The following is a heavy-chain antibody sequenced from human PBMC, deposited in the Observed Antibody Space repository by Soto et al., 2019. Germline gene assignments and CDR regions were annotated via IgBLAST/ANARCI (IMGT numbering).Heavy chain of an antibody. D-gene: IGHD2-21*01. Sequence: GVSLRLSCEVSGLTFSKFEMTCVRQAPGQGLEWVSSISSDGATIYYADSVKGRFTISRDHDKNLLDLQMNSRKGEDTATYYCVRVGIVARPYWGQGTPVTVSS. CDR2: ISSDGATI. J-gene: IGHJ4*02. CDR1: GLTFSKFE. V-gene: IGHV3-48*03. CDR3: VRVGIVARPY.